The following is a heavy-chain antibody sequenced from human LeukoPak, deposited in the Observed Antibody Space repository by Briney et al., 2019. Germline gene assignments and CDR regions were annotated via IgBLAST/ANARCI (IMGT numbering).Heavy chain of an antibody. J-gene: IGHJ6*02. CDR2: ISGSGGRT. V-gene: IGHV3-23*01. D-gene: IGHD4-17*01. Sequence: GGSLRLSCAASGFTFSSYAMSWVRQAPGKGLEWVSTISGSGGRTYFTDSVKGRFTISRDNSKNTLYLQMNSLGAEDTAVYYCAKHQQIYGDSLMDVWGQETTVTVSS. CDR1: GFTFSSYA. CDR3: AKHQQIYGDSLMDV.